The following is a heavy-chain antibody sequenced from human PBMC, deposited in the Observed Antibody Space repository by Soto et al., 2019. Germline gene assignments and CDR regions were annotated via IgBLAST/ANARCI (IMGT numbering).Heavy chain of an antibody. V-gene: IGHV4-34*01. Sequence: PWETLSLTCAVYGGSFSGYYWSWIRQPPGKGLEWIGEINHSGSTNYNPSLKSRVTISVDTSKNQFSLKLSSVTAADTAVYYCARGVPVLRFLEWFNDGMDVWGQGTTVTVSS. CDR2: INHSGST. D-gene: IGHD3-3*01. CDR1: GGSFSGYY. CDR3: ARGVPVLRFLEWFNDGMDV. J-gene: IGHJ6*02.